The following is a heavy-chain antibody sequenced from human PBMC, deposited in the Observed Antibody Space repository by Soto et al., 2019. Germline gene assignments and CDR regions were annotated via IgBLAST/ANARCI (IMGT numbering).Heavy chain of an antibody. CDR1: GGSFSGYY. Sequence: QVQLQQWGAGLLKPSETLSLTCAVYGGSFSGYYWTWNRQPPGTGLEWIGEINHSGSTNYNPSLKSPVPISVDTSKNQFSLKLTSVTAAATAVYYCARDNITRLLDYWVQGTLVTVSS. D-gene: IGHD3-10*01. CDR2: INHSGST. V-gene: IGHV4-34*01. J-gene: IGHJ4*02. CDR3: ARDNITRLLDY.